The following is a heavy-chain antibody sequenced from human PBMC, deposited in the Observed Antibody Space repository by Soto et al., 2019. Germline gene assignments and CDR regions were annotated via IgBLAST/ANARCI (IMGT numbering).Heavy chain of an antibody. CDR1: GFSLSTSGVG. D-gene: IGHD3-3*01. CDR2: IYWDDDK. Sequence: QITLKESGPTLVKPTQTLTLTCTFSGFSLSTSGVGVGWIRQPPGKALEWLALIYWDDDKRYSPSLKSRLTITKDTSKNQVVLTMTNMDPVDTATYYCALHYYDFWSGYRTELDYWGQGTLVTVSS. V-gene: IGHV2-5*02. CDR3: ALHYYDFWSGYRTELDY. J-gene: IGHJ4*02.